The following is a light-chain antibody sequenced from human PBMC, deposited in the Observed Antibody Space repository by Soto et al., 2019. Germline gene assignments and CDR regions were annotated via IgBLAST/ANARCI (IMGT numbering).Light chain of an antibody. CDR3: QQRSNWTWT. Sequence: EIVLTESPATRSSSPGERATLYRRASQSVSSDLAWYQHKPGQAPRXXXFDASNRATGTPARFSVSGSGTDFTLTISSLDNDDFAVYDCQQRSNWTWTFCQGTKVDIK. J-gene: IGKJ1*01. CDR2: DAS. V-gene: IGKV3-11*01. CDR1: QSVSSD.